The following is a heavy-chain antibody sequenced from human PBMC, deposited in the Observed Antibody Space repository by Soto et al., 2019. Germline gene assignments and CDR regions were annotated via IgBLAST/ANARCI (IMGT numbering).Heavy chain of an antibody. CDR1: GFAFSSYG. D-gene: IGHD3-3*01. V-gene: IGHV3-30*18. Sequence: PGGSLRLSCSASGFAFSSYGMHWVRQAPGKGLEWVAVMSYDGSYEYYADSVKGRFTISRDNPKNTLFLQMDSLRPEDTAVYYCAKKTPTGVAEAVDCWGQGTLVTVSS. J-gene: IGHJ4*02. CDR3: AKKTPTGVAEAVDC. CDR2: MSYDGSYE.